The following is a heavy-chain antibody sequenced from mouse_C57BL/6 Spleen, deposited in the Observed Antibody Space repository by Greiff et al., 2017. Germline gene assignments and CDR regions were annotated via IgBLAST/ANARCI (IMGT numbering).Heavy chain of an antibody. CDR1: GYTFTDYY. Sequence: EVQRVESGPVLVKPGASVKMSCKASGYTFTDYYMNWVKQSHGKSLEWIGVINPYNGGTSYNQKFKGKATLTVDKSSSTAYMELNSLTSEDSAVYYCARQGTTVVGAYWGQGTLVTVSA. CDR2: INPYNGGT. D-gene: IGHD1-1*01. CDR3: ARQGTTVVGAY. J-gene: IGHJ3*01. V-gene: IGHV1-19*01.